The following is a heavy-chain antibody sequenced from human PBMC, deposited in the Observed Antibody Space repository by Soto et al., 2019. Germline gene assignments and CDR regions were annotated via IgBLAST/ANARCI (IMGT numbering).Heavy chain of an antibody. CDR2: IYPGDSDT. CDR3: ARSPCTSCYWFDP. V-gene: IGHV5-51*01. J-gene: IGHJ5*02. D-gene: IGHD2-2*01. CDR1: GYSFTSYW. Sequence: GESLKISCKGSGYSFTSYWIGWVRQMPGKGLEWMGTIYPGDSDTRYSPSFQGQVTISADKSISTAYLQWSSLKASDTAMYYCARSPCTSCYWFDPWGQGTLVTVSS.